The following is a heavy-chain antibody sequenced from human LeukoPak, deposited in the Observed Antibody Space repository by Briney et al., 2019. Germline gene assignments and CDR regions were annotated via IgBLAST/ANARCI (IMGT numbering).Heavy chain of an antibody. J-gene: IGHJ4*02. V-gene: IGHV1-69*05. CDR2: IIPIFGTA. CDR1: GGTFSSYA. Sequence: APVKVSCKASGGTFSSYAISWVRQAPGQGLEWMGRIIPIFGTANYAQKFQGRVTITTDESTSTAYMELSSLRSEDTAVYYCARDGFYGSGSRSFDYWGQGTLVIVSS. D-gene: IGHD3-10*01. CDR3: ARDGFYGSGSRSFDY.